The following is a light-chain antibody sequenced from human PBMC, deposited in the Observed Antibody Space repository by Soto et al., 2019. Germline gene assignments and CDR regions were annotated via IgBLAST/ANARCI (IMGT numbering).Light chain of an antibody. V-gene: IGLV1-47*01. Sequence: QCALTQPPSASGTPGQRVTISCSGSDSNIGRNVVYWYQQLPGTAPKLLVYRSDQRPSGVPDRFSGSKSDTSASLAISGLRPEDEADYYCAAWDDSLSGHYVFGTGTKVTVL. J-gene: IGLJ1*01. CDR1: DSNIGRNV. CDR3: AAWDDSLSGHYV. CDR2: RSD.